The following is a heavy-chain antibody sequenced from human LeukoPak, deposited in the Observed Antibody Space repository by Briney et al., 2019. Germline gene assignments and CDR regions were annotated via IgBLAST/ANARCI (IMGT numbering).Heavy chain of an antibody. V-gene: IGHV3-11*03. CDR3: AKSGILSGLKNDY. D-gene: IGHD3-9*01. CDR1: GFSFSDNY. Sequence: GGSLRLSCAASGFSFSDNYMSWIRQAPGKGLEWVSYISSSGTYTNYADSVRGRFTISRDNAENSLYLQMNSLRAEDTAVYYCAKSGILSGLKNDYWGQGTLVTVSS. J-gene: IGHJ4*02. CDR2: ISSSGTYT.